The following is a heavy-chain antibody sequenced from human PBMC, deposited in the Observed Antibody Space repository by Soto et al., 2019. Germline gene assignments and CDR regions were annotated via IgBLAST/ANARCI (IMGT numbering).Heavy chain of an antibody. Sequence: QVQLAQSGAEVRKPGASVKVACPASGSTLPTSAVTWMRQATGHGLEWVGWMNPNTGDTGYAQKIQGRVTMTRNIFSKTAYLELISMRSNDTTIYDCATVKRSKRRRVIADYFDNCGQGTLVTVAS. J-gene: IGHJ4*02. V-gene: IGHV1-8*01. CDR3: ATVKRSKRRRVIADYFDN. CDR2: MNPNTGDT. CDR1: GSTLPTSA. D-gene: IGHD3-10*01.